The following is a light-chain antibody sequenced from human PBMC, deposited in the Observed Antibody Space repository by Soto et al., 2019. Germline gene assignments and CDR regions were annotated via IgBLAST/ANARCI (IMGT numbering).Light chain of an antibody. CDR3: CSYAGSPLYV. J-gene: IGLJ1*01. Sequence: QSVLTQPSSVSGSPGQSVTISCTGTSSDVGGYNYVSWYQQHPGKAPKLMIYDVSKRPSGVPDRFSGSKSGNTASLTISGLQAEDEADYYCCSYAGSPLYVFGTGTKVTVL. CDR1: SSDVGGYNY. CDR2: DVS. V-gene: IGLV2-11*01.